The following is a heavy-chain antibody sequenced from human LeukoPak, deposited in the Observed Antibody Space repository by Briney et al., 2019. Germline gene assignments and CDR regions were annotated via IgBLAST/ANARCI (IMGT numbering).Heavy chain of an antibody. Sequence: GGSLRLSCAAYGFTFTSYAMSWVRQAPGKGLEWVSAISASGDSTYYADSVKGRFTISRDNSKNTLFLQMNSLRAEDTAMYYCAKFSGSGSYPIRRRFDYWGQGTLVTVSS. CDR2: ISASGDST. CDR1: GFTFTSYA. D-gene: IGHD3-10*01. CDR3: AKFSGSGSYPIRRRFDY. V-gene: IGHV3-23*01. J-gene: IGHJ4*02.